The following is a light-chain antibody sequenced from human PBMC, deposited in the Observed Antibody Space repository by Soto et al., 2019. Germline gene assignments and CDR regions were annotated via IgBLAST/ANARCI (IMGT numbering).Light chain of an antibody. CDR3: QHYNSYSEA. CDR2: GAS. J-gene: IGKJ1*01. Sequence: ETVLTQSPATLSLSPGERATLSCRASQSIRSNLAWYQQKPGQAPRLLISGASTRAFGIPVRFSGSGSGTDFTLTISSLQSDDFATYYCQHYNSYSEAFGQGTKVDIK. V-gene: IGKV3-15*01. CDR1: QSIRSN.